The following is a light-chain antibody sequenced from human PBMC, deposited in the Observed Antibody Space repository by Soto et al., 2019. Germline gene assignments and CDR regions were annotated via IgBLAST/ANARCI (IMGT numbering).Light chain of an antibody. CDR3: SSHTSGSTRV. Sequence: QSALTQPASGSGSPGQSIAISCTGTSGDVGGYDYVSWYQQHPDKAPKLMIYEVTKRPSWVSNRFSGSKSGNTASLTISGLQPEDEADYYCSSHTSGSTRVFGSGTKVT. CDR1: SGDVGGYDY. V-gene: IGLV2-14*01. J-gene: IGLJ1*01. CDR2: EVT.